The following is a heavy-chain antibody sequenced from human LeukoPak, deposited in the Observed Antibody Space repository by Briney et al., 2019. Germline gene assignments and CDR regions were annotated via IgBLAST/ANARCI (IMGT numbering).Heavy chain of an antibody. CDR2: IKQDGSEK. Sequence: GGSLRLSCAASGFTFSSYLMSWVRQAPGKGLEWVANIKQDGSEKYYVDSVKDRFTISRDNAKNSLYLQMNSLRAEDTAVYYCARARSYYYGSGSYYPLNWFDPWGQGTLVTVSS. J-gene: IGHJ5*02. CDR1: GFTFSSYL. D-gene: IGHD3-10*01. V-gene: IGHV3-7*01. CDR3: ARARSYYYGSGSYYPLNWFDP.